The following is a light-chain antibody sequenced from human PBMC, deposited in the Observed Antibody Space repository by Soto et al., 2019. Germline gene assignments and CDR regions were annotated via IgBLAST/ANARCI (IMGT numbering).Light chain of an antibody. Sequence: EIVLTQSPGTLSLSPGERAALSCRASQRVSSSYLAWYQQKPGQAPRLLIYGATSRATGIPDRFSGSGSGTDFTLTISRLEPEDFAVYYCQQYGSSPHTFGGGTTVEIK. CDR2: GAT. CDR3: QQYGSSPHT. J-gene: IGKJ4*01. CDR1: QRVSSSY. V-gene: IGKV3-20*01.